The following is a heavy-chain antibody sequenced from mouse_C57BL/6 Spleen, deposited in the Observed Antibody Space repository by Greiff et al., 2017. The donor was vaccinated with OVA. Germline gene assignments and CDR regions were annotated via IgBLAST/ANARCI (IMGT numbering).Heavy chain of an antibody. D-gene: IGHD1-1*01. J-gene: IGHJ2*01. CDR3: ARVDGSSLYYFDY. V-gene: IGHV1-50*01. CDR2: IDPSDSYT. CDR1: GYTFTSYW. Sequence: VQLQQPGAELVKPGASVKLSCKASGYTFTSYWMQWVKQRPGQGLEWIGEIDPSDSYTNYNQKFKGKATLTVDTSSSTAYMQLSSLTSEDSAVYYCARVDGSSLYYFDYWGQGTTLTVSS.